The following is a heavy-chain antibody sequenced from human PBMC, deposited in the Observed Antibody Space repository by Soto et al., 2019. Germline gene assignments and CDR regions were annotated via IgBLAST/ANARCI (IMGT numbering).Heavy chain of an antibody. J-gene: IGHJ4*02. CDR2: IYSGGST. CDR3: ARGYGYDSSGYPPVGFDY. V-gene: IGHV3-53*01. CDR1: GFTVSSNY. Sequence: GGSLRLSCAASGFTVSSNYMSWVRQAPGKGLEWVSVIYSGGSTYYADSVKGRFTISRDNSKNTLYLQMNSLRAEDTAVYYCARGYGYDSSGYPPVGFDYWGQGTLVPVSS. D-gene: IGHD3-22*01.